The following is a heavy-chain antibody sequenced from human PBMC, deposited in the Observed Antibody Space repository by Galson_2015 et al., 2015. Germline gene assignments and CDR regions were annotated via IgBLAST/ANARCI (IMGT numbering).Heavy chain of an antibody. CDR2: ISTTGGTT. CDR1: GITFSSYA. D-gene: IGHD3-10*01. V-gene: IGHV3-23*01. Sequence: SLRLSCAASGITFSSYAMSWVRQAPGKGLEWVSSISTTGGTTYYADSVKGWFTISRDNSKNTLYLQMNSLRAGDTAVYYCAQGAGSRWFDPWGQGTLVIVSS. CDR3: AQGAGSRWFDP. J-gene: IGHJ5*02.